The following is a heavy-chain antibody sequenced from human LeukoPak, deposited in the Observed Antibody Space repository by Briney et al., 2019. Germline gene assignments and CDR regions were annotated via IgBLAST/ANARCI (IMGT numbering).Heavy chain of an antibody. CDR1: GGSISSGGYY. Sequence: SETLSLTCTVSGGSISSGGYYWSWIRQHPGKGLEWIGYIYYSGSTYYNPSLKSRVTISVDTSKNQFSLKLSSVTAADTAVYYCARGLRLLWFGELCWFDPGGQGTLVTVSS. V-gene: IGHV4-31*03. CDR2: IYYSGST. CDR3: ARGLRLLWFGELCWFDP. D-gene: IGHD3-10*01. J-gene: IGHJ5*02.